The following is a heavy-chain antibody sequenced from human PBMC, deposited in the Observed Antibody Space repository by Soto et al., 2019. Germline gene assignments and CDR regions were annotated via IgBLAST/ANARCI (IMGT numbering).Heavy chain of an antibody. CDR1: GCLFNTYW. Sequence: EVKLVESGGGLVQPGGSLRLSCAAAGCLFNTYWMFWVRQAPRKGLLWVSRIKSDGSSTNYADSVKGRFTISRDNARNTLYLQMTSLRAEDTAVYYCAIGGGDYNYLDYWGQGILVTVSS. V-gene: IGHV3-74*01. CDR3: AIGGGDYNYLDY. CDR2: IKSDGSST. D-gene: IGHD3-9*01. J-gene: IGHJ4*02.